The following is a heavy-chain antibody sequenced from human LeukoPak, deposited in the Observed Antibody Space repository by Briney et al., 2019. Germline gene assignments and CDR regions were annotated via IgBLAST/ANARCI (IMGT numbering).Heavy chain of an antibody. V-gene: IGHV4-59*01. CDR2: IYYSGST. CDR3: ARGPRGLGY. CDR1: GGSISSYY. J-gene: IGHJ4*02. Sequence: PSETLSLTCTVSGGSISSYYWSWIRQPPGKGLEWIGYIYYSGSTNYNPSLKSRVTISVDTSKNQFSLKLSSVTAADTAVYYCARGPRGLGYWGQGTLVTVSS. D-gene: IGHD6-19*01.